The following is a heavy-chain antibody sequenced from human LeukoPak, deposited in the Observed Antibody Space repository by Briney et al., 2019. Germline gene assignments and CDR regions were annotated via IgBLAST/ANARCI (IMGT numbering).Heavy chain of an antibody. D-gene: IGHD6-13*01. Sequence: ASVKVSCKVSGYTLTELSMHWVRQAPGKGLEWMGGFDAEDGETIYAQKFQGRVTMTEDTSTDTAYMELSSLRSEDTAVYYCATDKDSSSWYQPPHFDYWGQGTLVTVSS. CDR1: GYTLTELS. CDR2: FDAEDGET. J-gene: IGHJ4*02. CDR3: ATDKDSSSWYQPPHFDY. V-gene: IGHV1-24*01.